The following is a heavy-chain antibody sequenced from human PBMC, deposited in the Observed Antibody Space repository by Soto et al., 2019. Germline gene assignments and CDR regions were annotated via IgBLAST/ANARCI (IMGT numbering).Heavy chain of an antibody. CDR1: GFTFSSYA. CDR2: ISGSGGST. J-gene: IGHJ3*02. Sequence: GGSLSLSCAASGFTFSSYAMSWVRQAPGKGLEWVSAISGSGGSTYYADSVKGRFTISRDNSKNTLYLQMNSLRAEDTAVYYCASPYSGSSWANDAFDIWGQGTMVTVSS. D-gene: IGHD6-13*01. CDR3: ASPYSGSSWANDAFDI. V-gene: IGHV3-23*01.